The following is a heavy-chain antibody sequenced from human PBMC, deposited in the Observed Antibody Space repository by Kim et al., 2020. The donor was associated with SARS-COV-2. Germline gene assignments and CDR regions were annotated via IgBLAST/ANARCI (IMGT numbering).Heavy chain of an antibody. CDR3: ASPMVRGVRNYYYYGMDG. CDR2: ISYDGSNK. J-gene: IGHJ6*02. CDR1: GFTFSNYG. V-gene: IGHV3-33*05. Sequence: GGSLRLSCAASGFTFSNYGMHWVRQAPGKGLEWVAVISYDGSNKYYGDSVKGRFTISRDNSKNTLYLQMNNLRAEDTAVYYCASPMVRGVRNYYYYGMDGWGQGTTVTVSS. D-gene: IGHD3-10*01.